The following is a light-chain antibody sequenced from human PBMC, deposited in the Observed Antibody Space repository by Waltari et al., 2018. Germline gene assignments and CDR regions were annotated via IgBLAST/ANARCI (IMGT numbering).Light chain of an antibody. CDR3: MQGTHWPPWT. CDR2: KVS. CDR1: QRLVHSDGSTY. J-gene: IGKJ1*01. V-gene: IGKV2-30*02. Sequence: DVVMTQSPLSLPVTLGQPASISCRSSQRLVHSDGSTYLNWFQQRPGQSPRRLIYKVSNRDSGVPDRFSGSGSGTDFTLKISRVEAEDVGVYYCMQGTHWPPWTFGQGTKVEIK.